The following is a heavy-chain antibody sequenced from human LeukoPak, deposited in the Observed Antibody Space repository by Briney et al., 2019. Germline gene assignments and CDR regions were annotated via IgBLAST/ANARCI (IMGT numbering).Heavy chain of an antibody. D-gene: IGHD6-19*01. J-gene: IGHJ4*02. CDR2: INWNGGST. V-gene: IGHV3-20*04. Sequence: PGGSLRLSCAASGFTFDDYGMSWVRHPPGKGLEWVSGINWNGGSTVYADSVKGRFTISRDNAKNSLFLQMNSLRVEDTALYYCARRHTSGWEYFDYWGQGTLVTVSS. CDR3: ARRHTSGWEYFDY. CDR1: GFTFDDYG.